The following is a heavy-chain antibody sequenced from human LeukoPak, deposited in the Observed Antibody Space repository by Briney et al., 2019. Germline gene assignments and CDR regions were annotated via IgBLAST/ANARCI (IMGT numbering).Heavy chain of an antibody. J-gene: IGHJ4*02. CDR1: GFTFDDYA. CDR2: ISGDGRRA. Sequence: GGSLRLSCAASGFTFDDYAMHWVRQVPGKGLEWVSLISGDGRRANYADSVKGRFTISRDNSENSLYLQMNSLRTEDTASYYCAKDLRPGVVEVATKTFDYWGQGTLASLSS. V-gene: IGHV3-43*02. D-gene: IGHD5-24*01. CDR3: AKDLRPGVVEVATKTFDY.